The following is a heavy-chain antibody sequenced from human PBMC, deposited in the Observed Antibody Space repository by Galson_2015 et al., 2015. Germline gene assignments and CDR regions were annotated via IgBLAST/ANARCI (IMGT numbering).Heavy chain of an antibody. V-gene: IGHV1-2*04. CDR3: ARGLAAGYYYYYGMDV. CDR2: INPNSGGT. Sequence: SVKVSCKASGYTFTGYYMHWVRQAPGQGLEWMGWINPNSGGTNYAQKFQGWVTMTRDTSISTAYMELSRLRSDDTAVYYCARGLAAGYYYYYGMDVWGQGTTVTVSS. J-gene: IGHJ6*02. CDR1: GYTFTGYY. D-gene: IGHD6-13*01.